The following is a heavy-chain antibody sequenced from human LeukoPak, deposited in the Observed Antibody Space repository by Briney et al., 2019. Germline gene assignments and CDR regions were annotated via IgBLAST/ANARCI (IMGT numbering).Heavy chain of an antibody. Sequence: PGGSLRLSCAASGFTFSNHAMTWVRQAPGKGLEWVSAISADAVDTFYAPSVKGRLTISRDNSKNTMYLQINSLRAEDTAIYYCAKDVWWSVSWGQGTLVTVSS. V-gene: IGHV3-23*01. CDR2: ISADAVDT. J-gene: IGHJ5*02. CDR3: AKDVWWSVS. CDR1: GFTFSNHA. D-gene: IGHD2-8*02.